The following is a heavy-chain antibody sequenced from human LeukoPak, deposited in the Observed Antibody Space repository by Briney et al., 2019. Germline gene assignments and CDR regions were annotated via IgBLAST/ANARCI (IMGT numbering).Heavy chain of an antibody. CDR1: GFTFSSYG. Sequence: GGSLRLSCAASGFTFSSYGMSWVRQAPGKGLEWVAFIRYDESTEYYADSVKGRFTISRDNSKNTLYLQMNSLKPDDTAVYYCAKSPQHWYFDLWGRGTLVTVSS. CDR2: IRYDESTE. V-gene: IGHV3-30*02. J-gene: IGHJ2*01. CDR3: AKSPQHWYFDL.